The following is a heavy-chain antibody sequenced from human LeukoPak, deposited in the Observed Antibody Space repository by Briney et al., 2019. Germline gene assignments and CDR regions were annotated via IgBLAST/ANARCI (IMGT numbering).Heavy chain of an antibody. CDR3: ARDGLQLLLGY. CDR2: IIPIFGTA. J-gene: IGHJ4*02. CDR1: GGTFSSYA. V-gene: IGHV1-69*05. Sequence: ASVKVSCKASGGTFSSYAISGVRQAPGQGLEWMGGIIPIFGTANYAQKFQGRVTINTDESTSTAYMELSSLRSEDTAVYYCARDGLQLLLGYWGQGTLVTVSS. D-gene: IGHD2-2*01.